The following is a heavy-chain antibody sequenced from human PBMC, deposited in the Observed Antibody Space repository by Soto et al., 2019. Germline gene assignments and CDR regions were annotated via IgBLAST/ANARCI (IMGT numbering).Heavy chain of an antibody. Sequence: SETLSLTCAVYGESFSGYYSNWIRQPPGKRLEWIGEINHSGSTNYNPSLKSRVTISVDTSKNQFSLKLSSVTAADTAVYYCASYCSSTSCYGGYYGMDVWGQGTTVTVSS. CDR2: INHSGST. J-gene: IGHJ6*02. CDR3: ASYCSSTSCYGGYYGMDV. CDR1: GESFSGYY. D-gene: IGHD2-2*01. V-gene: IGHV4-34*01.